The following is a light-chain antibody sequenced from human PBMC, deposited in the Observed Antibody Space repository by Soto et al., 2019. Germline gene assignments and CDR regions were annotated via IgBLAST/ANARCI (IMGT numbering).Light chain of an antibody. V-gene: IGKV3-20*01. Sequence: IVMTQPPATLSVSPGERATLSCRASQSVRNNLAWYQQKPGQAPRLLIYDASNRATGIPDRFSGSGSGTDFTLTISRLEPEDFAVYYCQQYGSSPGRTFGQGTKVDIK. CDR2: DAS. CDR3: QQYGSSPGRT. J-gene: IGKJ1*01. CDR1: QSVRNN.